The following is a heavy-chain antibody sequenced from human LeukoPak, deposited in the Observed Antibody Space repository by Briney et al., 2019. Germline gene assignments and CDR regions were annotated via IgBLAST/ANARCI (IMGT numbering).Heavy chain of an antibody. CDR1: GVSISSYY. V-gene: IGHV4-4*07. CDR3: AVGVGSSGWCHY. J-gene: IGHJ4*02. Sequence: SETLSLTCTVSGVSISSYYWSWIRQAAGKGLEWIGRISASGSTNYNPSLKSRATMSVDTSKNQFSLRLSSVTAADTAVYYCAVGVGSSGWCHYWGQGTLVTVSS. D-gene: IGHD6-19*01. CDR2: ISASGST.